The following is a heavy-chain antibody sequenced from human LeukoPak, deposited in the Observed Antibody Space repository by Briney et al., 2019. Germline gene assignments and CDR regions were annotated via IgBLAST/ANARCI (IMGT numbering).Heavy chain of an antibody. CDR2: IIPVFGSA. CDR3: ARGRTALLYFFDY. Sequence: GASVKVSCKASGGTFSKYPINWVRQAPGQGLEWMGGIIPVFGSATYAQKFQDRVTITADESTSTVYMELNSLTSEDTAFYYCARGRTALLYFFDYWGQGTLVTVSS. V-gene: IGHV1-69*01. CDR1: GGTFSKYP. J-gene: IGHJ4*02.